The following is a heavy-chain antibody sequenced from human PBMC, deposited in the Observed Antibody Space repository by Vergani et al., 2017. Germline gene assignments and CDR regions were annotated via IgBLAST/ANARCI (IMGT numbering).Heavy chain of an antibody. Sequence: EVQLLESGGGLVQPGGSLRLSCAASGFTFSSYAMSWVRQAPGKGLEWVSAISGSGGSTYYADSVKGRFTISRDKSKHTLYLQMNSLRAEDTAVYYCANSKWFGDTPPDYWGQGTLVTVSS. D-gene: IGHD3-10*01. J-gene: IGHJ4*02. CDR1: GFTFSSYA. CDR3: ANSKWFGDTPPDY. V-gene: IGHV3-23*01. CDR2: ISGSGGST.